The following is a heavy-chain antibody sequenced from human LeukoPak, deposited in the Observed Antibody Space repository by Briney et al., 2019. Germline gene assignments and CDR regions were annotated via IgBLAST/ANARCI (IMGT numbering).Heavy chain of an antibody. V-gene: IGHV4-34*01. CDR3: ATGVHGIAAAGDYYFDY. CDR2: INHSGST. D-gene: IGHD6-13*01. J-gene: IGHJ4*02. Sequence: PSETLSLTCAVYGGSFSGYYWSWIRQPPGEGLEWIGEINHSGSTNYNPSLKTRVTMSVDTSNNQFSLKLSSVTAADTAVYYCATGVHGIAAAGDYYFDYWGQGTLVTVSS. CDR1: GGSFSGYY.